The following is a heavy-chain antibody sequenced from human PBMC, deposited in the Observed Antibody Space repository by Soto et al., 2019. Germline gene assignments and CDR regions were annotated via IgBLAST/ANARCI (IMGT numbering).Heavy chain of an antibody. CDR2: ISDYNGNT. V-gene: IGHV1-18*01. J-gene: IGHJ4*02. Sequence: ASVKVSCKASGYTLTSYGISWVRQAPGQGLEWMGWISDYNGNTNYAQKLQGRVTMTTDTSTSTAYMELRSLRSDDTAVYYCARSIVVVVAADYWGQGTLVTVSS. CDR1: GYTLTSYG. CDR3: ARSIVVVVAADY. D-gene: IGHD2-15*01.